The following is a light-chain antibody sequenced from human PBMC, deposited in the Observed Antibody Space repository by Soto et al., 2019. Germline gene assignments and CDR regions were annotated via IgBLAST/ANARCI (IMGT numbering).Light chain of an antibody. CDR3: QQSYSTPFT. V-gene: IGKV1-39*01. J-gene: IGKJ5*01. CDR2: AAS. Sequence: EIQMNKSPASLSSSVGDRVTITCRASQSISSYLNWYQQKPGKAPKLLIYAASSLQSGVPSRFSGSGSGTDFTLTISSLQPEDFATYYCQQSYSTPFTFGQGTRLEIK. CDR1: QSISSY.